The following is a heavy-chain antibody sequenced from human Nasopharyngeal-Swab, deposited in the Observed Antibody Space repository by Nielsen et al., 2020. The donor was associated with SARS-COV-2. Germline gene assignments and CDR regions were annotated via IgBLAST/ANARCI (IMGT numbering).Heavy chain of an antibody. Sequence: SETLSLTCTVSGGSISSYYWSWIRQPAGKGLEWIGRIYTSGSTNYNPSLKSRVTISVDTSKNQLSLKLTSVTAADTAVYYCARGRGTRSYFDYWGQGTQVTVSS. CDR1: GGSISSYY. CDR2: IYTSGST. CDR3: ARGRGTRSYFDY. D-gene: IGHD3/OR15-3a*01. J-gene: IGHJ4*02. V-gene: IGHV4-4*07.